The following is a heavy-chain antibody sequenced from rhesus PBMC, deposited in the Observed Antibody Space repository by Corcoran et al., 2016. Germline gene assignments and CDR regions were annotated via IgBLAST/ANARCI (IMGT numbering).Heavy chain of an antibody. CDR2: INPSNVNT. Sequence: QVQLVQSGAEVKKPGTSVKRSCKASGYTLTSYNINWVRQPPGNVLEWMGWINPSNVNTGYAQKFQGRVTMTRDTSTSTAYMELNSLRSEDTAVYYCVRRNSRDYGLDSWGQGVVVTVSS. CDR1: GYTLTSYN. D-gene: IGHD1-20*01. V-gene: IGHV1S9*01. J-gene: IGHJ6*01. CDR3: VRRNSRDYGLDS.